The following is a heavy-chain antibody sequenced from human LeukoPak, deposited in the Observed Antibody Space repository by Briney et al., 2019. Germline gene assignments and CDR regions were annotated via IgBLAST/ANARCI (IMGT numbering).Heavy chain of an antibody. D-gene: IGHD1-1*01. V-gene: IGHV3-21*01. Sequence: PGGSLRLSCAASGFTFSSYSMNWVRQATGKGLEWVSSISSSSSYIYYADSVKGRFTISRDNAKNSLYLQMNSLRAEDTAVYYCARYRLEPRTGMFDYWGQGTLVTVSS. CDR3: ARYRLEPRTGMFDY. CDR1: GFTFSSYS. CDR2: ISSSSSYI. J-gene: IGHJ4*02.